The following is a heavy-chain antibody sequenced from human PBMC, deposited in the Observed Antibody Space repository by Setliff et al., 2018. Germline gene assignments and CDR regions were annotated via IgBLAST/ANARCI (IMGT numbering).Heavy chain of an antibody. J-gene: IGHJ6*03. V-gene: IGHV7-4-1*02. CDR1: GYTFTTYA. D-gene: IGHD3-10*01. CDR2: INTNTGNP. Sequence: GASVKVSCKASGYTFTTYAMGWMRQAPGQRLEWMGWINTNTGNPSYAQGFTGRFVFSLDTSVSTAYLQISSLKPEDTAVYYCARASRFGTVKWRGDYYMDVWGKGTKVTVSS. CDR3: ARASRFGTVKWRGDYYMDV.